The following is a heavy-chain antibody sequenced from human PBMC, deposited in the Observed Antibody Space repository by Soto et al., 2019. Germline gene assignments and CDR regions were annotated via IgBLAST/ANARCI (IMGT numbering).Heavy chain of an antibody. CDR2: ISSSGDGT. J-gene: IGHJ6*02. Sequence: PGGSLKLSFPASGLTFGTYPMPGVGRAPGKGLEWVSMISSSGDGTYYEDSVKGRFTISRDNSRNTLNLQMNSLRAEDTAVYYCAKNGDFWSWGMDVWGQGTTVTVSS. D-gene: IGHD3-3*01. CDR3: AKNGDFWSWGMDV. V-gene: IGHV3-23*01. CDR1: GLTFGTYP.